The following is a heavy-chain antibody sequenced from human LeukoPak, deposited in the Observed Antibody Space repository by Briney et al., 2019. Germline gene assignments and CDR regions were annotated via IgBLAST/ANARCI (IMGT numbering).Heavy chain of an antibody. Sequence: SETLSLTCTVSGGSISSSYWSWIRQPPGKGLEWIGYIYYSGSTSYNPSLKSRVTISVDTSKNQFSLKLNSVTAADTAVYYCARQGPLTTAVTTRTNPFDCWGQGTLVTVSS. V-gene: IGHV4-59*08. CDR3: ARQGPLTTAVTTRTNPFDC. CDR1: GGSISSSY. J-gene: IGHJ4*02. CDR2: IYYSGST. D-gene: IGHD4-11*01.